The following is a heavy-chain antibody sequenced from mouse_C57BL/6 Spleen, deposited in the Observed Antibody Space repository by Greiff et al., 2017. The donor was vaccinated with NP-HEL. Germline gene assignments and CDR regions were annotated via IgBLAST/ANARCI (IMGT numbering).Heavy chain of an antibody. CDR3: ARDAYYDYDAYAMDY. CDR2: SRNKANDYTT. J-gene: IGHJ4*01. Sequence: EVNLVESGGGLVQSGRSLRLSCATSGFTFSDSYMEWVRQAPGKGLEWIAASRNKANDYTTEYSASVKGRFIVSRDTSQSILYLQMNALRAEDTAIYYCARDAYYDYDAYAMDYWGQGTSVTVSS. D-gene: IGHD2-4*01. V-gene: IGHV7-1*01. CDR1: GFTFSDSY.